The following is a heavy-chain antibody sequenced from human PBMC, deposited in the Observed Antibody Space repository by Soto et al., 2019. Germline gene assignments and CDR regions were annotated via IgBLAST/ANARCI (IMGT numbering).Heavy chain of an antibody. Sequence: GGSLRLSCAASGFTFSSYAMSWVRQAPGKGLEWVSAISGSGGSTYYADSVKGRFTISRDNSKNTLYLQMNSLRAEDTAVYYCAKVPPYGSGSTNWFDPWGQGTLVTVSS. CDR3: AKVPPYGSGSTNWFDP. CDR2: ISGSGGST. J-gene: IGHJ5*02. D-gene: IGHD3-10*01. V-gene: IGHV3-23*01. CDR1: GFTFSSYA.